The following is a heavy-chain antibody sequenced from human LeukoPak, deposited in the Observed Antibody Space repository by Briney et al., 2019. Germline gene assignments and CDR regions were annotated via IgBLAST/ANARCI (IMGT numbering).Heavy chain of an antibody. CDR3: ARLLADYGSLRPYYYYGMDV. D-gene: IGHD3-10*01. CDR1: GYSFTTYW. V-gene: IGHV5-51*01. Sequence: PVESLKISCKGSGYSFTTYWIGWVRQMPGKGLEWMGIIYPGDSDTRYSPSFQGQVTISADKSISTAYLQWSSLKASDTAMYYCARLLADYGSLRPYYYYGMDVWGKGTTVTVSS. J-gene: IGHJ6*04. CDR2: IYPGDSDT.